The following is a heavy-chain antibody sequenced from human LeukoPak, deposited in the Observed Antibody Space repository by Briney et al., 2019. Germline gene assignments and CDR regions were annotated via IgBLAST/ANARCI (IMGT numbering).Heavy chain of an antibody. CDR1: GFIFTNAW. CDR3: VTDQLRFGSSWYYFDN. D-gene: IGHD3-16*01. J-gene: IGHJ4*02. V-gene: IGHV3-15*04. CDR2: IESNTEDETT. Sequence: GGSLRLSCEASGFIFTNAWMSWVRQTPGKGLEWVGQIESNTEDETTKYAAAVKGRFTISRDDSKNSLYLQMNSLKTEDTAVSYCVTDQLRFGSSWYYFDNWGQGTLVTVSS.